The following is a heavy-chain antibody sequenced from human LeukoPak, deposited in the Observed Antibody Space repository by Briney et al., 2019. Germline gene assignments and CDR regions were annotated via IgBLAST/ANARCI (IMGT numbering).Heavy chain of an antibody. CDR2: IYYSGST. CDR3: ARDKIIRGYSGYDAEMHWFDP. D-gene: IGHD5-12*01. Sequence: SETLSLACTVSGGSISRHYWSWIRQPPGKGLEWIGYIYYSGSTNYNPSLKSRVTISVDTSKNQFSLKLSSVTAADTAVYYCARDKIIRGYSGYDAEMHWFDPWGQGTLVTVSS. V-gene: IGHV4-59*11. J-gene: IGHJ5*02. CDR1: GGSISRHY.